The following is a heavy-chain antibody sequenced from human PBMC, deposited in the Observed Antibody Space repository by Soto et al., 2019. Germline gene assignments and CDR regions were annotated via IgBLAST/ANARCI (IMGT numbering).Heavy chain of an antibody. CDR3: ARDKGVTSLDY. CDR1: GISFRNSG. J-gene: IGHJ4*02. CDR2: IWSDGSSK. D-gene: IGHD2-2*01. Sequence: QVQLVQSEGGVVQPGRSLRLSCVMSGISFRNSGMHWVRKAPGKGLEWVAMIWSDGSSKFYADSVQGRFTISRDNSMDTLYLHMTSLRTEDTAIYYCARDKGVTSLDYSGQGTLVTVSS. V-gene: IGHV3-33*01.